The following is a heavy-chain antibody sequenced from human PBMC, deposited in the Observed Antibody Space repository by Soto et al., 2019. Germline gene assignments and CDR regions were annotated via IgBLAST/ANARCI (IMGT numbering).Heavy chain of an antibody. CDR2: IKQDGSEK. CDR3: ARDSAGGSWGNDY. J-gene: IGHJ4*02. CDR1: GFTFSSYW. V-gene: IGHV3-7*01. D-gene: IGHD2-15*01. Sequence: GGSLRLSCAASGFTFSSYWMSWVRQAPGKGLEWVANIKQDGSEKYYVDSVKGRFTISRDNAKNSLYLQMNSLRAEDTAVYYCARDSAGGSWGNDYWGQGTLVTVSS.